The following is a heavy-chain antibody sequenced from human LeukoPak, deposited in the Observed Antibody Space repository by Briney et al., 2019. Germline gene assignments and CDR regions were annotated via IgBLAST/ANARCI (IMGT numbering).Heavy chain of an antibody. Sequence: ASVKVSCKASGYTFISYGISWVRQAPGQGLEWMGWISAYNGNTNYAQKLQGRVTMTTDTSTSTAYMELRSLRSDDTAVYYCARDKSDFWSGYPFDYWGQGTLVTVSS. V-gene: IGHV1-18*01. D-gene: IGHD3-3*01. CDR3: ARDKSDFWSGYPFDY. CDR2: ISAYNGNT. CDR1: GYTFISYG. J-gene: IGHJ4*02.